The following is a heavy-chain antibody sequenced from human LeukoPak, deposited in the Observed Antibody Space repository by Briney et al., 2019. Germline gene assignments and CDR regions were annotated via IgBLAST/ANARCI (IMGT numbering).Heavy chain of an antibody. CDR2: ISGSGGST. Sequence: GGSLRLSCAASGFTFSSYAMSWVRQAPGKGLEWVSAISGSGGSTYYADSVKGRFTISRDNSKNTLYLQMNSLRVEDTAVYYCARDPSIAAAGTVGYFDSWGQGILVTVSS. CDR3: ARDPSIAAAGTVGYFDS. J-gene: IGHJ4*02. D-gene: IGHD6-13*01. CDR1: GFTFSSYA. V-gene: IGHV3-23*01.